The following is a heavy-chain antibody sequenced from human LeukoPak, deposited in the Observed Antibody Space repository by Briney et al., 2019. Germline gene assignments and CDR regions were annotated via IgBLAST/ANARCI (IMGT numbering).Heavy chain of an antibody. D-gene: IGHD2-15*01. CDR3: ARVLCSGVSCYPMGYFDY. J-gene: IGHJ4*02. Sequence: PSQTLSLTCTVSGGSISSGDYYWSWIRQPPGKGLEWIGYIYYSGSTYYNPSLKSRVTISVDTSKNQFSLKLSSVTAADTAVYYCARVLCSGVSCYPMGYFDYWGQGTLVTVSS. CDR1: GGSISSGDYY. V-gene: IGHV4-30-4*01. CDR2: IYYSGST.